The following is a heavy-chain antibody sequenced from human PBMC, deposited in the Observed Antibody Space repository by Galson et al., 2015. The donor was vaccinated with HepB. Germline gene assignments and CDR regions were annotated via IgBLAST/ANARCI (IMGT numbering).Heavy chain of an antibody. CDR2: IEKSGTRI. V-gene: IGHV3-48*01. Sequence: SLRLSCAASGFIFSSYSMNWVRQAPGEGLEWVSYIEKSGTRIYDADSVKGRFTISRDNTKNSLHLQMNSLRVEDTAVYYCARDPHSLDYWGQGTLVTVSS. CDR3: ARDPHSLDY. J-gene: IGHJ4*02. CDR1: GFIFSSYS.